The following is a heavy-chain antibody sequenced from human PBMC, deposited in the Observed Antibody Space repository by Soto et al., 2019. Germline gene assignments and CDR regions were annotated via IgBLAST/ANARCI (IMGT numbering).Heavy chain of an antibody. CDR3: AKNPGYYYDSTGYHFDS. Sequence: EVQLLESGGGLVQPGGSLRLSCAASEFTFSNYAMSWVRQAPGKGLEWVSAISYGGGTTYYADSVKGRFTISRDNSKNTLYRQMNSLRAEDTAVYYCAKNPGYYYDSTGYHFDSWGQGTLVTVSS. CDR1: EFTFSNYA. J-gene: IGHJ4*02. CDR2: ISYGGGTT. D-gene: IGHD3-22*01. V-gene: IGHV3-23*01.